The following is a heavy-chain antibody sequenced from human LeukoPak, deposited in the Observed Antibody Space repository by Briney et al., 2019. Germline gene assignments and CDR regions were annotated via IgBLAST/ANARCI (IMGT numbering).Heavy chain of an antibody. CDR1: VYTFTSYG. J-gene: IGHJ5*02. CDR3: ARDLDGDYANWFDP. V-gene: IGHV1-18*01. CDR2: ISAYNGNT. Sequence: ASVKVSCKASVYTFTSYGISWVRPAPGQGVEWMGWISAYNGNTNYTQKPQGRVTMTTDTSTSTAYMELRSLRSDDTAVYYCARDLDGDYANWFDPWGQGTLVTVSS. D-gene: IGHD4-17*01.